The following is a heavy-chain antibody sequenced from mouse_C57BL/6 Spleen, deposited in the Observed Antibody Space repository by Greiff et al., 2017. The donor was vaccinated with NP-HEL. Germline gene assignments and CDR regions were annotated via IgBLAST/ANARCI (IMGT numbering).Heavy chain of an antibody. V-gene: IGHV1-63*01. J-gene: IGHJ4*01. CDR1: GYTFTNYW. D-gene: IGHD2-4*01. CDR2: IYPGGGYT. CDR3: ARLSDYDRAMDY. Sequence: VKLQQSGAELVRPGTSVKMSCKASGYTFTNYWIGWAKQRPGHGLEWIGDIYPGGGYTNYNEKFKGKATLTADKSSSTAYMQFSSLTSEDSAIYYCARLSDYDRAMDYWGQGTSVTVSS.